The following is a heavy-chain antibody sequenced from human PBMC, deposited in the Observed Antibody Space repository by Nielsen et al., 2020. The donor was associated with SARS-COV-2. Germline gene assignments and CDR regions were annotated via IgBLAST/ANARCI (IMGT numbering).Heavy chain of an antibody. V-gene: IGHV4-31*03. D-gene: IGHD5-12*01. CDR2: IYFSGRT. CDR3: ARESSGYDHYNYGMDV. J-gene: IGHJ6*02. CDR1: GGSIGSGGYY. Sequence: SETLSLTCTVSGGSIGSGGYYWSWISHHPGKGLEWIGYIYFSGRTCYNPSLKSRVTISVDTSKNQFSLSLRSVTAADTAVYYCARESSGYDHYNYGMDVWGQGTTVTVAS.